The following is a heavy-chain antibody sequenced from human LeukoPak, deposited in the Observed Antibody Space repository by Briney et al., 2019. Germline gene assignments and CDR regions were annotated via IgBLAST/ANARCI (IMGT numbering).Heavy chain of an antibody. J-gene: IGHJ4*02. CDR1: GGTFISYA. Sequence: SVKVSCKASGGTFISYAISWVRQAPGQGLEWMGGIIPIFGTANYAQKFQGRVTITTDESTSTAYMELSSLRSEDTAVYYCARDVIAVAGTLGYWGQGTLVTVSS. V-gene: IGHV1-69*05. D-gene: IGHD6-19*01. CDR2: IIPIFGTA. CDR3: ARDVIAVAGTLGY.